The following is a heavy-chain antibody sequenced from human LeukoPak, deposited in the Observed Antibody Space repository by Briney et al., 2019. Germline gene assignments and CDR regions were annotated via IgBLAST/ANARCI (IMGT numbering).Heavy chain of an antibody. V-gene: IGHV3-9*01. CDR3: AKAPYYYDSSGYYYALN. Sequence: GRSLRLSCAASGFTFDDYAMHWVRQAPGKGLEWVSGISWNSGSIGYADSVKGRFTISRDNAKNSLYLQMSSLRAEDTALYYCAKAPYYYDSSGYYYALNWGQGTLVTVSS. CDR1: GFTFDDYA. CDR2: ISWNSGSI. J-gene: IGHJ4*02. D-gene: IGHD3-22*01.